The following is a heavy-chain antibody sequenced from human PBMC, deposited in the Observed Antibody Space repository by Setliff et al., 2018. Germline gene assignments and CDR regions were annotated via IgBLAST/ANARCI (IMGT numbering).Heavy chain of an antibody. D-gene: IGHD5-18*01. CDR1: GGSISSYY. CDR2: IYTSGST. V-gene: IGHV4-4*07. Sequence: SETLSLTCTVSGGSISSYYWSWIRQPAGKGLEWIGRIYTSGSTNYSPSLKSRVTMSVDTSKNQFSLKLSSVTAADTAVYYCARDGGAAMDEFYYYYMDVWGKGTTVTVSS. CDR3: ARDGGAAMDEFYYYYMDV. J-gene: IGHJ6*03.